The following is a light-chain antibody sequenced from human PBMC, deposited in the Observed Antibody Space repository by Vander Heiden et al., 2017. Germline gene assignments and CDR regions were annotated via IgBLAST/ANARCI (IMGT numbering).Light chain of an antibody. V-gene: IGKV1-39*01. CDR1: QNINSD. CDR3: QHSYSSPHT. J-gene: IGKJ4*01. CDR2: AAS. Sequence: EIQMTQSPASLSASAGESASISCRTSQNINSDLNWYQQKPGKAPKLLIYAASSLHSGVPSSFSGCGTETDFTLFIIHLQPFEFSSYYCQHSYSSPHTFGEGTKVEIK.